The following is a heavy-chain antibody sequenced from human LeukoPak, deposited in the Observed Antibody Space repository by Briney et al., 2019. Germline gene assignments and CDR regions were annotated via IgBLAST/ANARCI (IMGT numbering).Heavy chain of an antibody. CDR1: GFTFSSYA. J-gene: IGHJ4*02. V-gene: IGHV3-23*01. Sequence: PGGSLRLSCAASGFTFSSYAMSWVRQAPGKGLEWVSAISGSGGSTYYADSVKGRFTISRDNSKNALYLQMNSLRAEDTAVYYCAKAANYDILTGYYLDYWGQGTLVTVSS. D-gene: IGHD3-9*01. CDR3: AKAANYDILTGYYLDY. CDR2: ISGSGGST.